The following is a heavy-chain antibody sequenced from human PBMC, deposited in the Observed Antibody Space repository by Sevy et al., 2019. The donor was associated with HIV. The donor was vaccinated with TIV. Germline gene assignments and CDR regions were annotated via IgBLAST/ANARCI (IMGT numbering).Heavy chain of an antibody. D-gene: IGHD2-15*01. CDR3: AKDKQDCSDGTCYRLSSEGFDI. V-gene: IGHV3-43D*03. Sequence: QLGGSLRLSCAASGFTFDNYAMGWVRQAPGKGLEWVSLINWAGDNTYYGDSVKGRFTISRDNRKNSLYLQMNSLRTEDTALYHCAKDKQDCSDGTCYRLSSEGFDIWGQGTKVTVSS. J-gene: IGHJ3*02. CDR1: GFTFDNYA. CDR2: INWAGDNT.